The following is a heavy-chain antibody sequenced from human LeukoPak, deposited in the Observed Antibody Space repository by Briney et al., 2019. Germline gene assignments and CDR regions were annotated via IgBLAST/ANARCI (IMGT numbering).Heavy chain of an antibody. CDR2: ISSTGTYI. J-gene: IGHJ4*02. V-gene: IGHV3-21*01. CDR1: GCTISSSTFGRYT. CDR3: ARDLDYSTGFDY. D-gene: IGHD4-11*01. Sequence: AGSLRLSCATSGCTISSSTFGRYTMNWVRQAPGKGLEWVSSISSTGTYIYYTDSVKGRFTISRDIANSLLYLQMNSLRADDTAVYYCARDLDYSTGFDYWGQGTLVTVSS.